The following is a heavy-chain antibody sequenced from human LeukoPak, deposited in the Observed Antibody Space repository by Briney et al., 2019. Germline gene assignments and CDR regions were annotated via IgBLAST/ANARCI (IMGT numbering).Heavy chain of an antibody. J-gene: IGHJ3*02. CDR1: GGTFSIYA. V-gene: IGHV1-69*13. CDR2: IIPIFGTA. Sequence: ASVTVSCTASGGTFSIYAISWVRQAPGQGLEWMGGIIPIFGTANYAQKFQGRVTITADESTSTAYMELSSLRSEDTAVYYCARDQLRLGELSSNAFDIWGQGTMVTVSS. D-gene: IGHD3-16*02. CDR3: ARDQLRLGELSSNAFDI.